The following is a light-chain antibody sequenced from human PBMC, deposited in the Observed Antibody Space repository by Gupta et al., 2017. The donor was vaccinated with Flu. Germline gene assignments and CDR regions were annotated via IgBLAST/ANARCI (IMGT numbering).Light chain of an antibody. Sequence: QSALPQPPSVSGSPGQSVTISCTGTNNDVGGYDRFSWYQQVPGTPPNLMLFEVNNRPSGVPGRFSGSESGNTASLTISGLQEEDAADYYCSSYTNNDLWVFGTGTKVTVL. CDR2: EVN. J-gene: IGLJ1*01. V-gene: IGLV2-18*02. CDR3: SSYTNNDLWV. CDR1: NNDVGGYDR.